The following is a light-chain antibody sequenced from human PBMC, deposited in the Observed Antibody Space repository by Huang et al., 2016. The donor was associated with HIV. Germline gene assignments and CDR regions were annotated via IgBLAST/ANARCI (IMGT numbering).Light chain of an antibody. CDR3: QQYFNPPVT. Sequence: EIVMTQSPDSLAVSLGERATINCKSSQSVLSGNNKNYLAWFQQKSGQPPKLLIYWAATRESGVPDRFSGSGSQTDFTLTINNLQPEDVAVYYCQQYFNPPVTFGPGTKVHVK. V-gene: IGKV4-1*01. CDR1: QSVLSGNNKNY. CDR2: WAA. J-gene: IGKJ3*01.